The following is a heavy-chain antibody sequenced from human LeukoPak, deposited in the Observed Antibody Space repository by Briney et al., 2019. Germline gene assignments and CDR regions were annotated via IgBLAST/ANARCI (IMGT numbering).Heavy chain of an antibody. CDR2: IYYSGST. CDR1: GGSISSYY. CDR3: ARTTVITTYYFDY. V-gene: IGHV4-59*01. J-gene: IGHJ4*02. Sequence: PSETLSLTCTVSGGSISSYYWSWIRQPPGKGLEWIGYIYYSGSTNYNPSLKSRVTISVDTSKNQFSLKLSSVTAADTAAYYCARTTVITTYYFDYWGQGTLVTVSS. D-gene: IGHD4-17*01.